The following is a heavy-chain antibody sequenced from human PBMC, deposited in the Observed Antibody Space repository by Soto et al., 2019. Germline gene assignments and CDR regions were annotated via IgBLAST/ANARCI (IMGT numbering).Heavy chain of an antibody. CDR1: GFTFSNFA. V-gene: IGHV3-30-3*01. CDR2: ISYNGINI. CDR3: ARGGAVASSWYFDL. J-gene: IGHJ2*01. D-gene: IGHD6-19*01. Sequence: QVQVVESGGGVVQPGRSLRLSCAASGFTFSNFAFHWVRQAPGKGLEWVTAISYNGINIYYADSVKGRFTISRDNXXNTLFLQMNSLRAEDTARYYCARGGAVASSWYFDLWGRGTLVTVSS.